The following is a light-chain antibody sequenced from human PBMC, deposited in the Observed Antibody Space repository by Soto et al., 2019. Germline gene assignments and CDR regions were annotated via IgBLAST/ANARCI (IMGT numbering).Light chain of an antibody. V-gene: IGKV1-39*01. CDR3: QQSFASLRT. CDR2: AAS. J-gene: IGKJ1*01. Sequence: DIQMTQSPSSLSASVGDRFTITCRASQSIRTYLNWFQQRPGKAPKLLIYAASTLQGGVPSRFSGSGSGTDFTLTISSLQSEDFATYYCQQSFASLRTFGQGTKVDIK. CDR1: QSIRTY.